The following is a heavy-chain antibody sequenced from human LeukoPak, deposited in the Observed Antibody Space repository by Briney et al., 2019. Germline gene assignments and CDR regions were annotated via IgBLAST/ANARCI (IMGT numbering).Heavy chain of an antibody. CDR2: INHSGST. CDR1: GGSFSGYY. D-gene: IGHD1-26*01. CDR3: ARDVGATAYFDY. V-gene: IGHV4-34*01. Sequence: SETLSLTCAVYGGSFSGYYWSWIRQPPGKGLEWIGEINHSGSTNYNPSLKSRVTISVDTSKNQFSLKLSSVTAADTAVYYCARDVGATAYFDYWGQGTLVTVSS. J-gene: IGHJ4*02.